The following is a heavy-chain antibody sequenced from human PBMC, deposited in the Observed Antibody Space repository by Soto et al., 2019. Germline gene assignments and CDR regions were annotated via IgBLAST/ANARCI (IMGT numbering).Heavy chain of an antibody. D-gene: IGHD6-19*01. CDR2: ISYDGRNK. V-gene: IGHV3-30*18. Sequence: GGSLRLSCAASGFTFSSYGMHWVRQAPGKGLEWVAVISYDGRNKYYADAVKGRFTISRDNSKNTLYLQMSSLRAEDTAVYYCVKDGSSGWPYFYDMDVWGQGSTVTVSS. J-gene: IGHJ6*02. CDR3: VKDGSSGWPYFYDMDV. CDR1: GFTFSSYG.